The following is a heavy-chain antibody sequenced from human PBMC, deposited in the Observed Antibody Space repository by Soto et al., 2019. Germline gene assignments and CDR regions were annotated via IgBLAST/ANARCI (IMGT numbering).Heavy chain of an antibody. J-gene: IGHJ4*02. D-gene: IGHD3-3*01. CDR3: AKDLRFLEWLLPLSAS. V-gene: IGHV3-23*01. CDR1: GFTFSSYA. CDR2: ISGSGGST. Sequence: GGSLRLSCAASGFTFSSYAMSWVRQAPGKGLEWVSAISGSGGSTYYADSVKGRFTISRDNSKNTLYLQMNSLRAEDTAVYYCAKDLRFLEWLLPLSASWGQGTLVTVSS.